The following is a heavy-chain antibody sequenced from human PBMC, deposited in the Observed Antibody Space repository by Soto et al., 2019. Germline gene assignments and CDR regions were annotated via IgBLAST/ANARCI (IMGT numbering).Heavy chain of an antibody. Sequence: GGSLRLSCAASGFTFSSYAMSWVRQAPGKGLEWVSAISGSGGSTYYADSVKGRFTISRDNSKNPLYLXMNXLRAXDTXXXXCAKDSDFWSGYYFAYWGQGTLVTVS. V-gene: IGHV3-23*01. D-gene: IGHD3-3*01. CDR3: AKDSDFWSGYYFAY. J-gene: IGHJ4*02. CDR1: GFTFSSYA. CDR2: ISGSGGST.